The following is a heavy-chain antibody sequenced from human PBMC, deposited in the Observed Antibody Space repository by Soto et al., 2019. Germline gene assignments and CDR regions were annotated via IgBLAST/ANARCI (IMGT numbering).Heavy chain of an antibody. V-gene: IGHV3-23*01. CDR3: ATRLGDCSGGSCSDDAFDI. CDR2: ISGRGGIT. J-gene: IGHJ3*02. CDR1: GFTFSPYA. Sequence: PGESLKISCAASGFTFSPYAMSWVRQAPGKGLEWVSTISGRGGITYYADSVKGRFTISRDTSKTTLYLQMNSLRADDTAVYYCATRLGDCSGGSCSDDAFDIWGQGTMVTVSS. D-gene: IGHD2-15*01.